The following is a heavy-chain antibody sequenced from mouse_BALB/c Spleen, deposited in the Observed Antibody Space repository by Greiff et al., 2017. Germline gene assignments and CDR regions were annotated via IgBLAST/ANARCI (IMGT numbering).Heavy chain of an antibody. D-gene: IGHD2-4*01. Sequence: QVQLQQSGAELVKPGASVKLSCKASGYTFTSYWMHWVKQRPGQGLEWIGEINPSNGRTNYNEKFKSKATLTVDKSSSTAYMQLSSLTSEDSAVYYCAREMDYGFDYWGQGTTLTVSS. CDR3: AREMDYGFDY. V-gene: IGHV1S81*02. CDR2: INPSNGRT. CDR1: GYTFTSYW. J-gene: IGHJ2*01.